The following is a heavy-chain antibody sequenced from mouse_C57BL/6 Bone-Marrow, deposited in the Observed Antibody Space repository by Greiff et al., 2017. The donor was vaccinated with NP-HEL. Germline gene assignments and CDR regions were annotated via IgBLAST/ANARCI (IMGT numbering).Heavy chain of an antibody. CDR3: ARYPNWAYYAMDY. V-gene: IGHV7-3*01. CDR1: GFTFTDYY. D-gene: IGHD4-1*02. J-gene: IGHJ4*01. Sequence: DVKLVESGGGLVQPGGSLSLSCAASGFTFTDYYMSWVRQPPGKALEWLGFIRNKANGYTTEYSASVKGRFTISRDNSQSILYLQMNALRAEDSATYYCARYPNWAYYAMDYWGQGTSVTVSS. CDR2: IRNKANGYTT.